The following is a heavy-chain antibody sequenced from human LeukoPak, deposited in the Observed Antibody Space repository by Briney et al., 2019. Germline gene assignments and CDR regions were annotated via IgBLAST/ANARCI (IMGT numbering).Heavy chain of an antibody. Sequence: MSSETLSLTCTVSGGSISSSSYYWGWIRQPPGKGLEWIGSIYYSGSTYYNPSLKSRVTISVDTSKNQFSLKLSSVTAADTAVYYCARCQVGFSWYHFDYWGQGTLVTVSS. D-gene: IGHD6-13*01. CDR2: IYYSGST. CDR1: GGSISSSSYY. CDR3: ARCQVGFSWYHFDY. J-gene: IGHJ4*02. V-gene: IGHV4-39*01.